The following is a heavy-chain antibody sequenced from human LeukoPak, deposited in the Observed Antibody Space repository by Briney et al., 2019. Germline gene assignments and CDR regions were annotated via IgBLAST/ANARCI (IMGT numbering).Heavy chain of an antibody. CDR1: GFTFSSSS. D-gene: IGHD1-1*01. Sequence: GGSLRPSCAASGFTFSSSSMDWVRQAPGKGLVWVSRISIDGSSIAYADSVKGRFTASRDNAKNTLYLQMNSLRAEDTAVYYCTRDYNGLSLWGQGTLVTVSS. CDR2: ISIDGSSI. V-gene: IGHV3-74*03. CDR3: TRDYNGLSL. J-gene: IGHJ4*02.